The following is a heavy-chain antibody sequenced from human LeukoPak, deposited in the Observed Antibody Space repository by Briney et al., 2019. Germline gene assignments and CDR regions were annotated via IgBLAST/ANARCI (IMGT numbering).Heavy chain of an antibody. J-gene: IGHJ4*02. V-gene: IGHV3-30*18. CDR1: GFTFSSYG. CDR3: AKGIIVADGY. Sequence: PGGSLRLSCAASGFTFSSYGMHWVRQAPGKGLEWVAVISYDGSNKYYADSVKGRFTISRDNSKNTLYLQMNSLRAEDTAVYYCAKGIIVADGYWGQGTLVTVSS. CDR2: ISYDGSNK. D-gene: IGHD5-12*01.